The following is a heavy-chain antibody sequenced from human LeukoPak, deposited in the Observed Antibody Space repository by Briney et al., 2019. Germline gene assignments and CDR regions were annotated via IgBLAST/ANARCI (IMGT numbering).Heavy chain of an antibody. CDR3: ARGSDFFDY. CDR2: IYCSGSA. J-gene: IGHJ4*02. V-gene: IGHV4-31*03. Sequence: PSETLSLTCTVSGGSVSSTTYYWTWIRQPPGKGLEWIGFIYCSGSAYYNPSLKSRVSISIDTSKNQFSLTLNSVTAADTAVYYCARGSDFFDYWGQGTLVTVSS. CDR1: GGSVSSTTYY.